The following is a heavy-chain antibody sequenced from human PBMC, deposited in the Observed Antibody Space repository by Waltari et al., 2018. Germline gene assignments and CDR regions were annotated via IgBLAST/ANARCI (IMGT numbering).Heavy chain of an antibody. Sequence: QVQLQQWGAGLLKPSETLSLTCAVYGGSFSGYYWSWIRQPPGKGLEWIGEINHSGSTNYNPSLKSRGTISVDTSKNQFSLKLSSVTAADTAVYYCARGRGKRGAFDIWGQGTMVTVSS. V-gene: IGHV4-34*01. CDR1: GGSFSGYY. CDR3: ARGRGKRGAFDI. J-gene: IGHJ3*02. CDR2: INHSGST.